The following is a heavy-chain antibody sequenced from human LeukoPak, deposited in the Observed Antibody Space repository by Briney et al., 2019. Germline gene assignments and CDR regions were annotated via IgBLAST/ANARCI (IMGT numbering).Heavy chain of an antibody. D-gene: IGHD2/OR15-2a*01. Sequence: ASVKVSCKASGGTFSSYAISWVRQAPGQGLEWMGRIIPILGIANYAQEFQGRVTITADKSTSTAYMELSSLRSEDTAVYYCAREGSMEQDYYYGMDVWGQGTTVTVSS. CDR3: AREGSMEQDYYYGMDV. J-gene: IGHJ6*02. CDR1: GGTFSSYA. V-gene: IGHV1-69*04. CDR2: IIPILGIA.